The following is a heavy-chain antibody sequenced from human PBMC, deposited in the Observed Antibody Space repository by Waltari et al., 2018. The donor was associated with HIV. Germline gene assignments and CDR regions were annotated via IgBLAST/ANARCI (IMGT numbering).Heavy chain of an antibody. CDR1: GGTFSSYT. V-gene: IGHV1-69*02. D-gene: IGHD3-22*01. CDR3: ALYDSSGYHDY. Sequence: QVQLVQSGAEVKKPGSSVKVSCKASGGTFSSYTISWVRQAPGQGLEWMGRLIPFLGIANDAQKFQGRVTITADKSTSTAYMELSSLRSEDTAVYYCALYDSSGYHDYWGQGTLVTVSS. J-gene: IGHJ4*02. CDR2: LIPFLGIA.